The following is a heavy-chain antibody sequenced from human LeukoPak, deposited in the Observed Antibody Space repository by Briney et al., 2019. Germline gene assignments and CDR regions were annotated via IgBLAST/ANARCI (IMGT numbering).Heavy chain of an antibody. CDR3: ARVIVGTTKVFDY. Sequence: GGSLRLSCAASGFTFSDYYMSWIRQAPGKGLEWVSYISSSSSYTNYADSVKGRFTISRDNAKNSLYLQMNSLRAEDTAVYYCARVIVGTTKVFDYWGQGTPVTVSS. CDR1: GFTFSDYY. V-gene: IGHV3-11*05. J-gene: IGHJ4*02. D-gene: IGHD1-26*01. CDR2: ISSSSSYT.